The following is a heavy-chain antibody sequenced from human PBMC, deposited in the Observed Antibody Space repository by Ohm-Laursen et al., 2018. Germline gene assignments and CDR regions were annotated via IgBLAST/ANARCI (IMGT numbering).Heavy chain of an antibody. V-gene: IGHV3-7*01. D-gene: IGHD5-18*01. CDR3: ASAYSYSTPHYLDY. CDR2: IKQDGGQQ. Sequence: SLRLCAASGFTFSSYWISWVRQAPGKGLEWVANIKQDGGQQYYVDSVKGRFTISRDNAKNSLYLQMNSLRAEDTAVYYCASAYSYSTPHYLDYWGQGTLVTVSS. J-gene: IGHJ4*02. CDR1: GFTFSSYW.